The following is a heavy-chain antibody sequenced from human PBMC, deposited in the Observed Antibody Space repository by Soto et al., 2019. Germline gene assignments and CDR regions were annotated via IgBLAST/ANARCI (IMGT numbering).Heavy chain of an antibody. CDR1: GFTFSSYA. J-gene: IGHJ4*02. Sequence: QVQLVESGGGVVQPGRSLRLSCAASGFTFSSYAMHWVRQAPGKGLEWVAVISYDGSNKYYADSVKGQFTISRDNSKNTLYLQMNSLRAEDTAVYYCARDLKYSSSPRAGEDSFDYWGQGTLVTVSS. CDR3: ARDLKYSSSPRAGEDSFDY. V-gene: IGHV3-30-3*01. CDR2: ISYDGSNK. D-gene: IGHD6-6*01.